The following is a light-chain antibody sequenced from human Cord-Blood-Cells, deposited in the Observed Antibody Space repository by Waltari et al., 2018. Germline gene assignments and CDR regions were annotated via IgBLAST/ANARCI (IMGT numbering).Light chain of an antibody. J-gene: IGKJ4*01. Sequence: DIQMTQSPSSLSASVGDRVTITCQASQDISNYLTWYQQKPGKPPKLLIYDASNLETGVPSRFSGSGSGTDFTFTISSLQPEDIATYYCQQYDNLPLTFGGGTKVEIK. CDR1: QDISNY. CDR3: QQYDNLPLT. V-gene: IGKV1-33*01. CDR2: DAS.